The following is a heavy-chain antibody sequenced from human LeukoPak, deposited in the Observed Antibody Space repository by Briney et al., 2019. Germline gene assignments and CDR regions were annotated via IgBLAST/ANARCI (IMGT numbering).Heavy chain of an antibody. V-gene: IGHV1-69*05. CDR3: ARASEDYYDSSGYYYFGY. D-gene: IGHD3-22*01. Sequence: SAKVSCKASGGTFSSYAISWVRQAPGQGLEWMGGIIPIFGTANYAQKFQGRVTITTDESTSTAYMELSSLRSEDTAVYYCARASEDYYDSSGYYYFGYWGQGTLVTVSS. J-gene: IGHJ4*02. CDR2: IIPIFGTA. CDR1: GGTFSSYA.